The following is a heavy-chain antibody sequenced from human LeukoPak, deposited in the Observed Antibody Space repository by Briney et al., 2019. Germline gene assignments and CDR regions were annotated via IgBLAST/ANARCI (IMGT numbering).Heavy chain of an antibody. V-gene: IGHV3-48*04. CDR2: ISSSGSTI. CDR1: GFTFSNYS. D-gene: IGHD3-10*02. CDR3: AELGITMIGGV. J-gene: IGHJ6*04. Sequence: GGSLRLSCTASGFTFSNYSMNWVRQAPGKGLEWVSYISSSGSTIYYADSVKGRFTISRDNAKNSLYLQMNSLRAENTAVYYCAELGITMIGGVWGKGTTVTISS.